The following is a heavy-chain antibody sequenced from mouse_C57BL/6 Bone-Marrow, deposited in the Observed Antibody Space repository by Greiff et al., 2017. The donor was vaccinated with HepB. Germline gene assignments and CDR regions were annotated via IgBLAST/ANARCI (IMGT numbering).Heavy chain of an antibody. Sequence: QVQLQQPGAELVMPGASVKLSCKASGYTFTSYWMHWVKQRPGQGLEWIGEIDPSDSYTNYNQKFKGKSTLPVDKSSSTSYMQLSSLTSEDSAVYYCARGARYFDVWGTGTTVTVSS. CDR2: IDPSDSYT. J-gene: IGHJ1*03. CDR3: ARGARYFDV. V-gene: IGHV1-69*01. CDR1: GYTFTSYW.